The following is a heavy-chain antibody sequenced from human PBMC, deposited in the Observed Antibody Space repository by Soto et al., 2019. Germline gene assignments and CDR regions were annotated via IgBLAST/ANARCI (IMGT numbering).Heavy chain of an antibody. CDR3: ASRRALRGSSNYYYYYSDV. V-gene: IGHV4-39*01. CDR2: IYYSGST. CDR1: GGSISSSSYY. Sequence: QLQLQESGPGLVKPSETLSLTCTVSGGSISSSSYYWGWIRQPPGKGLEWIGRIYYSGSTYYNPSHKNRATISVDTSKNRFSLKLSCVTAADTGVYYCASRRALRGSSNYYYYYSDVWGKGTTVTV. J-gene: IGHJ6*03. D-gene: IGHD6-6*01.